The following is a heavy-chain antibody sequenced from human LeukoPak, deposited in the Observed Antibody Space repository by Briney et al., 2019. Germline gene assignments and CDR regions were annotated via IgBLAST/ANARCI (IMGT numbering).Heavy chain of an antibody. V-gene: IGHV4-38-2*02. D-gene: IGHD3-3*01. J-gene: IGHJ4*02. CDR1: GYFISSGYY. CDR2: IHHSGST. Sequence: PPETLSLTCTVSGYFISSGYYWGWIRQPPGKGLQWIGSIHHSGSTYYNPSLKSRVTISVDTSKNQFSLKLSSVTAADTAVYYCAREAEWRSFDYWGQGTLVTVSS. CDR3: AREAEWRSFDY.